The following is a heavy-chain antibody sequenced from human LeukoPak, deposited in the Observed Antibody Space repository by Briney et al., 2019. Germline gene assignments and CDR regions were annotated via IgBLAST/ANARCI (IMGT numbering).Heavy chain of an antibody. Sequence: PGGSLRLSCAASGFTFSSYAMSWVRQAPGKGLEWVSAISGSGGSTYYADSVKGRFTISRDNSKNTLYLQMNSLRAEDTAVYYCAKEENYYDSSGYYQPVPLDYWGQGTLVTVSS. V-gene: IGHV3-23*01. CDR3: AKEENYYDSSGYYQPVPLDY. CDR2: ISGSGGST. CDR1: GFTFSSYA. J-gene: IGHJ4*02. D-gene: IGHD3-22*01.